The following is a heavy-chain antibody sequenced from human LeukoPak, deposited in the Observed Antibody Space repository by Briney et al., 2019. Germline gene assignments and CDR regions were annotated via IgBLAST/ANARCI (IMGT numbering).Heavy chain of an antibody. V-gene: IGHV4-30-4*01. CDR1: GGSISSGDYY. Sequence: SETLSLTCTVSGGSISSGDYYWSWIRQPPGKGLEWIGYIYYSGSTYYNPSLKSRVTISVDTSKNQFSLKLSSVTAADTAVYYCARDRWATVTSNFFDYWGQGTLVTVSS. J-gene: IGHJ4*02. D-gene: IGHD4-17*01. CDR3: ARDRWATVTSNFFDY. CDR2: IYYSGST.